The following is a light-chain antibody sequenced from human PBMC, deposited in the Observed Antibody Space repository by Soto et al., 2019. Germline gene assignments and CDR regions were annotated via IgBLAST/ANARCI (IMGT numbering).Light chain of an antibody. CDR2: GSS. CDR3: QSYDSSLSGWV. J-gene: IGLJ3*02. CDR1: SSNIGAGYD. Sequence: QLVLTQPPSVSGAPGQRVTISCTGSSSNIGAGYDVHWYQHLPGTAPKLLIYGSSNRPSGVPDRFSGSKSGTSASLAITGLQAEDEADYYCQSYDSSLSGWVFGGGTQLTVL. V-gene: IGLV1-40*01.